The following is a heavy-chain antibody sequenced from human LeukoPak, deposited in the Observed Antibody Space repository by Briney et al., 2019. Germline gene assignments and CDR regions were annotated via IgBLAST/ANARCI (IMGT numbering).Heavy chain of an antibody. D-gene: IGHD4/OR15-4a*01. V-gene: IGHV4-31*03. CDR2: IYYSGST. Sequence: SETLSLTCTVSGGSISSGGYYWSWIRQHPGKGLEWIGYIYYSGSTYYNPSLKSRVTISVDTSKNQFSPKLSSVTAADTAVYYCARVGTDYGASVNWFDPWGQGTLVTVSS. CDR3: ARVGTDYGASVNWFDP. J-gene: IGHJ5*02. CDR1: GGSISSGGYY.